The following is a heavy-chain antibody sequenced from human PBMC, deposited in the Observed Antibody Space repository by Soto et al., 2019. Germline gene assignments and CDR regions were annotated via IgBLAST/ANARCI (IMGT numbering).Heavy chain of an antibody. Sequence: XETLSLTCTVAGVSIHNSHSFWAWIRQPPGKGLQFIASVYHNGGAHYNSSLKSRVTISVDTANNQVSLRMRSLTAADTAFYYCGRVVEGATRHTDPDSWGQGILVTVS. CDR2: VYHNGGA. D-gene: IGHD2-21*01. V-gene: IGHV4-39*01. CDR3: GRVVEGATRHTDPDS. J-gene: IGHJ5*01. CDR1: GVSIHNSHSF.